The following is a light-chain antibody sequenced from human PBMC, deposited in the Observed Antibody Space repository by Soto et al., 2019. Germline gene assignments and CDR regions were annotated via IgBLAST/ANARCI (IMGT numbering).Light chain of an antibody. CDR3: QQYKSYPYI. Sequence: DIQMPQSPSTLSAFVGDRVTISCRASQSINSWLAWYQQKPGKAPELLIQKASTLESGGPLRFSGSGSGTEFTLTISSLQPDDFASYYCQQYKSYPYIFGQGTKLEIK. CDR2: KAS. CDR1: QSINSW. V-gene: IGKV1-5*03. J-gene: IGKJ2*01.